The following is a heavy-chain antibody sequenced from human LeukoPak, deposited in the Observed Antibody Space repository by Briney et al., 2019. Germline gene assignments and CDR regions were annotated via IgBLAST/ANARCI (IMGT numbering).Heavy chain of an antibody. Sequence: ASVKVSCKASGYTFTSYYMHWVRQAPGQGLEWMGIINPSGGSTSYAQKFQGRVTMTTDTSTSTVYLELRSLNSDDTAVYYCARDSVRFLEWFSFDYWGQGTLVTVSS. J-gene: IGHJ4*02. CDR3: ARDSVRFLEWFSFDY. CDR2: INPSGGST. V-gene: IGHV1-46*01. D-gene: IGHD3-3*01. CDR1: GYTFTSYY.